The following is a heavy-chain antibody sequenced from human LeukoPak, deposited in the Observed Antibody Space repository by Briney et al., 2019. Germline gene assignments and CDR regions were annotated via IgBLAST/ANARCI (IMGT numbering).Heavy chain of an antibody. CDR1: GDSISSGSYY. D-gene: IGHD1-26*01. J-gene: IGHJ4*02. CDR2: LYSSGTT. Sequence: TLSLTCTVSGDSISSGSYYWSWIRQPAVKGLERIGRLYSSGTTNYSPSLTSRVSMSVDTSKNQFSLMLSSVTAADTAVYYCARVKWELLAGPFEYWGQGTLVTVSS. CDR3: ARVKWELLAGPFEY. V-gene: IGHV4-61*02.